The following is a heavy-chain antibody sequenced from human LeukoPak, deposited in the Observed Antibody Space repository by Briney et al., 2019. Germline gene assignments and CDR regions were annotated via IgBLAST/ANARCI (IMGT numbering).Heavy chain of an antibody. CDR2: IHNTGRT. V-gene: IGHV4-59*01. J-gene: IGHJ5*02. CDR1: GASISNYY. Sequence: PSETLSLTCTVSGASISNYYWSWTRQPPGKGLKWIGYIHNTGRTNYNPSLKSRVTISADTSKNQFSLRLSSVTGADTAIYYCARYAATGGPNWFDPWGPGTLVTVSS. D-gene: IGHD2-15*01. CDR3: ARYAATGGPNWFDP.